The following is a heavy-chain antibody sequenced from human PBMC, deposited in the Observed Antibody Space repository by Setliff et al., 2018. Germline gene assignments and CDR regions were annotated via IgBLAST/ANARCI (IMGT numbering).Heavy chain of an antibody. Sequence: PSETLSLTCRVSGGSISSGNYYWGLIRQPPRKGLEWVATIYYSGSTYSNPSLKSRLTISVDAPDNQFSVKLSSVTAADTAVYYCARHKSNGSGSYPSLYMDVWGKGIMVTVSS. V-gene: IGHV4-39*01. CDR3: ARHKSNGSGSYPSLYMDV. J-gene: IGHJ6*03. CDR1: GGSISSGNYY. D-gene: IGHD3-10*01. CDR2: IYYSGST.